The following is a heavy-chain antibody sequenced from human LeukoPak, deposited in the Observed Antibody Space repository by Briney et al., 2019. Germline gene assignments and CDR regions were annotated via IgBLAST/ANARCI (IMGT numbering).Heavy chain of an antibody. Sequence: GGSLRLSCAASGFTFSTYCMNWVRQAPGKGPMWVSRICPDGTVTNYADSVKARFIISRDNARNTVYLQMNSLRVEDTAVYYCARASSGSSRTPKYWGQGTLVTVSS. J-gene: IGHJ4*02. V-gene: IGHV3-74*01. CDR1: GFTFSTYC. CDR3: ARASSGSSRTPKY. CDR2: ICPDGTVT. D-gene: IGHD1-26*01.